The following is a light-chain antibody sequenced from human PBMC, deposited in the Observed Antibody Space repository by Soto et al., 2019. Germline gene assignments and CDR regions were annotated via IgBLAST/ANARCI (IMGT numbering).Light chain of an antibody. V-gene: IGKV3-11*01. J-gene: IGKJ3*01. CDR1: QSVGRD. Sequence: DIVLTKSPATLSLSPGERATLSCRASQSVGRDFAWYQQKPGQTPSLLIYDASNRATGIPASFSGSGSVTDVTLTINSLEPEDFEGYYYQHRHNFGPGTKVEVK. CDR3: QHRHN. CDR2: DAS.